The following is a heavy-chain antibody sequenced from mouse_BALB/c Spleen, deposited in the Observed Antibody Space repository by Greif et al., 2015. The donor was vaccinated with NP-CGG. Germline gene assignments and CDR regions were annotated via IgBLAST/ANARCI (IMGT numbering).Heavy chain of an antibody. V-gene: IGHV1S81*02. Sequence: QVQLQQSGAELVKPGASVKLSCKASGYTFTSYWMHWVRQRPGQGLEWIGEINPSNGRTNYNEKFKSKATLAVDKSSSTAYMQLSSLTSEDSAVYYGAIYDGYYYYAMDYWGQGTSVTVSS. CDR1: GYTFTSYW. CDR3: AIYDGYYYYAMDY. J-gene: IGHJ4*01. CDR2: INPSNGRT. D-gene: IGHD2-3*01.